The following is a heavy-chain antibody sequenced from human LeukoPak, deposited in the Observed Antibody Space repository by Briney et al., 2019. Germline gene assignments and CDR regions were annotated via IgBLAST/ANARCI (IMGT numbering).Heavy chain of an antibody. CDR3: ARSRHSPMGRPSIAARPRWFDP. Sequence: SETLSLTCAVYGGSFSGYYWSWIRQPPGKGLEWIGEINHRVSTNYNPSLKSRVTISVDTSKNQFSLKLSSVTAADTAVYYCARSRHSPMGRPSIAARPRWFDPWGQGTLVTVSS. CDR1: GGSFSGYY. CDR2: INHRVST. D-gene: IGHD6-6*01. J-gene: IGHJ5*02. V-gene: IGHV4-34*01.